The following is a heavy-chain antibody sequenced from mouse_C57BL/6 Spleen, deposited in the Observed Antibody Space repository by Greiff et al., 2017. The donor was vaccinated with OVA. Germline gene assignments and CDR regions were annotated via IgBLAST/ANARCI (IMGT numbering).Heavy chain of an antibody. CDR2: IYPGDGDT. CDR3: ARCELGQCRLRY. V-gene: IGHV1-80*01. CDR1: GYAFSSYW. Sequence: VQLQQSGAELVKPGASVKISCKASGYAFSSYWMNWVKQRPGKGLEWIGQIYPGDGDTNYNGKFKGKATLTADKSSSTAYMQLSSLTSEDSAVYFCARCELGQCRLRYWGQGTTLTVSS. D-gene: IGHD4-1*01. J-gene: IGHJ2*01.